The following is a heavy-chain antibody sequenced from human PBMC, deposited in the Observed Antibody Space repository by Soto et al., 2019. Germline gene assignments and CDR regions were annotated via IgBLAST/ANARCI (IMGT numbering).Heavy chain of an antibody. CDR2: IWYDGSNK. D-gene: IGHD2-2*01. Sequence: GGSLRLSCAAFGFTFSSYGMHWVRQAPGKGLEWVAVIWYDGSNKYYADSVKGRFTISRDNSKNTLYLQMNSLRAEDTAVYYCARGATVVPAAIIYYYYGMDVWGQGTTVTVSS. CDR3: ARGATVVPAAIIYYYYGMDV. CDR1: GFTFSSYG. J-gene: IGHJ6*02. V-gene: IGHV3-33*01.